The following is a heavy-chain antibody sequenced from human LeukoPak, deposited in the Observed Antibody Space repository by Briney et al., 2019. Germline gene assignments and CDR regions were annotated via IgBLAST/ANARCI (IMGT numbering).Heavy chain of an antibody. V-gene: IGHV3-23*01. D-gene: IGHD3-22*01. Sequence: PGGSLRLSCAASGFTFSSYPMSWVRQAPGKGLEWVSGIRGSGRSTYYADSVKGRFTISRDNSKNTLYLHVNSLRAEDTAVYYCAKCNYYDSSAYPFDYWGQGTLVTVSS. CDR2: IRGSGRST. J-gene: IGHJ4*02. CDR1: GFTFSSYP. CDR3: AKCNYYDSSAYPFDY.